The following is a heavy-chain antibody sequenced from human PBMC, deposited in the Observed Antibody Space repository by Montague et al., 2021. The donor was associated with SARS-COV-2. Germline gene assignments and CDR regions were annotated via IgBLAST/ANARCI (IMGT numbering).Heavy chain of an antibody. CDR2: IYYSGST. CDR1: GGSISSSSYY. CDR3: ARVGRQQLVQLSSMDV. D-gene: IGHD6-13*01. Sequence: SETLSLTCTVSGGSISSSSYYWGWIRQPQGKGLDWIGSIYYSGSTYYNPSIRSRVTISIYTSKNQFSLKLSSVTATDTAVYYCARVGRQQLVQLSSMDVWGQGTTVTVSS. V-gene: IGHV4-39*07. J-gene: IGHJ6*02.